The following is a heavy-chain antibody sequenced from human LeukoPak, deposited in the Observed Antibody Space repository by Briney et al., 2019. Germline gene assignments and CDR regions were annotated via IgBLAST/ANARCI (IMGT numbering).Heavy chain of an antibody. CDR2: INYSGST. D-gene: IGHD6-19*01. V-gene: IGHV4-59*12. CDR1: GGTISSYY. CDR3: ARWYSSGWPFDY. J-gene: IGHJ4*02. Sequence: SETLSLTCTVSGGTISSYYWNWIRQPPGKGLEWIGDINYSGSTKYNPSLKSRVTISVDTSRNQFSLKLSSVTAADTAVYYCARWYSSGWPFDYWGQGTQVTVSS.